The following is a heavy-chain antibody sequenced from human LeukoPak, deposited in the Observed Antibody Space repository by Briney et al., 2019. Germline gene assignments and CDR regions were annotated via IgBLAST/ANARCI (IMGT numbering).Heavy chain of an antibody. CDR1: GGSFSGYY. J-gene: IGHJ4*02. Sequence: PSETLSLTCAVYGGSFSGYYWSWIRQPPGKGLEWIGEINHSGSTNYNPSLKSRVTISVDTSKNQFSLKLSSVTAADTAVYYCARVEVVPAARDFDYWGQGTLVTVSS. CDR2: INHSGST. CDR3: ARVEVVPAARDFDY. D-gene: IGHD2-2*01. V-gene: IGHV4-34*01.